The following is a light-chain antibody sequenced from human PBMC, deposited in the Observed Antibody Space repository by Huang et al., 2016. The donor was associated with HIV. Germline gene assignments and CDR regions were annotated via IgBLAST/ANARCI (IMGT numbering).Light chain of an antibody. V-gene: IGKV3-20*01. CDR2: GAS. CDR3: QQYDSSPKT. Sequence: EIVLTQSPGTLSLSPGERATLSCRASQSVSNNYLAWYQQKPGQAPRLLIYGASSRATCIPDRFSGSGSGTDFTLTISRLEPEDFAVFYCQQYDSSPKTFGQGTKVEI. CDR1: QSVSNNY. J-gene: IGKJ1*01.